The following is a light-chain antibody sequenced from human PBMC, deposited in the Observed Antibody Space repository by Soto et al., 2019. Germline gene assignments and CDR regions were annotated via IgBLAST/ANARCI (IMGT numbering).Light chain of an antibody. CDR1: QTVPSSS. CDR3: KHSGYSPLT. J-gene: IGKJ4*01. V-gene: IGKV3-20*01. CDR2: GAS. Sequence: EIVLTQSPGTLSLSPGERATLSCRASQTVPSSSVAWHQQKPGQAPWLLISGASSWATINPESFSGSVSATVFTLIISRLEPAAFAVYYCKHSGYSPLTFGGGTQV.